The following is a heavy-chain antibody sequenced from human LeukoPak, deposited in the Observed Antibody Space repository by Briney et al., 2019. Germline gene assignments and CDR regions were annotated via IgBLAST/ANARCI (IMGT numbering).Heavy chain of an antibody. D-gene: IGHD4-11*01. CDR1: GYTFTGYY. Sequence: GASVKVSCKASGYTFTGYYMHWVRQAPGQGLEWMGWINPNSGGTNYAQKFQGRVTMTRDTSISTAYMELSRLRSDDTAVYYCARVLGYSNYVRKYYFDYWGQGTLVTVSS. J-gene: IGHJ4*02. CDR2: INPNSGGT. V-gene: IGHV1-2*02. CDR3: ARVLGYSNYVRKYYFDY.